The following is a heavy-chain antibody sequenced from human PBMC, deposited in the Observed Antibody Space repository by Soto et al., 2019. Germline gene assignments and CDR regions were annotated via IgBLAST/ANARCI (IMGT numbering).Heavy chain of an antibody. CDR1: GFTFSNAW. CDR2: IKGQTDGGTT. D-gene: IGHD3-22*01. V-gene: IGHV3-15*01. Sequence: GSLRLSCAASGFTFSNAWMSWVRQAPGKGLEWVGRIKGQTDGGTTDYAAPVKGRFTISRDDSKNTLNLQINSLKTEDTAVYYCTGDIYYYDSSGYGYWGQGTLVTVSS. J-gene: IGHJ4*02. CDR3: TGDIYYYDSSGYGY.